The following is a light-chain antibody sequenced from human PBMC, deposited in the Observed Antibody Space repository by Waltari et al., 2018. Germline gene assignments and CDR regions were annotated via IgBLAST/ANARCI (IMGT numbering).Light chain of an antibody. V-gene: IGLV2-14*01. Sequence: QSAPTQPASVSGSPGQSITISCTGTNSDVGAYDYVSWYQHHPGKAPKLIIYEVTNRPSGVSNRFSGSKSDNTASLTISGLQAEDEAEYYCCSCSYTPTTTVIFGGGTKLTVL. CDR3: CSCSYTPTTTVI. CDR1: NSDVGAYDY. J-gene: IGLJ2*01. CDR2: EVT.